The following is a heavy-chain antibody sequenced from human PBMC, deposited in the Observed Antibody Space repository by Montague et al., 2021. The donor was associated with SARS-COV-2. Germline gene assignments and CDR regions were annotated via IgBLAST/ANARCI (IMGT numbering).Heavy chain of an antibody. Sequence: SETLSLTCTVSGGSITNRVYYWGWIRQPPGKGLEWIATIHHGGDIYYXASLKSRLTISVDASKNQFSLRLSSVTAADTALYYCARLIYGLFDYWGQGALVTVSS. J-gene: IGHJ4*02. CDR1: GGSITNRVYY. D-gene: IGHD4-17*01. V-gene: IGHV4-39*01. CDR3: ARLIYGLFDY. CDR2: IHHGGDI.